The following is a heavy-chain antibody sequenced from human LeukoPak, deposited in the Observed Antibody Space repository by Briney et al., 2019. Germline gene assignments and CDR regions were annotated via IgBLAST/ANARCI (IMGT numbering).Heavy chain of an antibody. Sequence: SETLSLTCTVSGGSISSYYWSWIRQPPGKGLEWIGYIYYSGTPNYNPSLKSRVTMSVDTSKNQFSLKLSSVTAADTAVYYCARGVYIAAAQYGYWGQGTLVTVSS. J-gene: IGHJ4*02. CDR2: IYYSGTP. CDR3: ARGVYIAAAQYGY. D-gene: IGHD6-13*01. CDR1: GGSISSYY. V-gene: IGHV4-59*01.